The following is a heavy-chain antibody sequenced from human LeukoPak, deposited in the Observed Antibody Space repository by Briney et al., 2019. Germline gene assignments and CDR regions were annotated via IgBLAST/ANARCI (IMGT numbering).Heavy chain of an antibody. CDR3: AKISSDYYYGSGSYYPPRHFDY. D-gene: IGHD3-10*01. V-gene: IGHV3-23*01. Sequence: GGSLRLSCAASGFTFSSYAMSWARQAPGKGLEWVSAISGSGGSTYYADSVKGRFTISRDNSKNTLYLQMNSLRAEDTAVYYCAKISSDYYYGSGSYYPPRHFDYWGQGTLVTVSS. CDR2: ISGSGGST. CDR1: GFTFSSYA. J-gene: IGHJ4*02.